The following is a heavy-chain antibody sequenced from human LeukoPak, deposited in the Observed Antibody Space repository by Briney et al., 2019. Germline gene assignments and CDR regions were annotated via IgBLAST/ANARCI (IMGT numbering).Heavy chain of an antibody. CDR2: MSPNSGNT. CDR1: GGTFSSYA. Sequence: ASVKVSCKASGGTFSSYAISWVRQAPGQGLEWLGWMSPNSGNTGYAQKFQGRVTMTRNTSISTAYMELGSLRSEDTAVYYCVRAPPNWGFNYWGQGTLVTVSS. D-gene: IGHD7-27*01. V-gene: IGHV1-8*02. J-gene: IGHJ4*02. CDR3: VRAPPNWGFNY.